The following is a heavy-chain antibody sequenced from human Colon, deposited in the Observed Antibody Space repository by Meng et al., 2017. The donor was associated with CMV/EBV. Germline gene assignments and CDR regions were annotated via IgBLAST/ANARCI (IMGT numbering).Heavy chain of an antibody. J-gene: IGHJ6*02. D-gene: IGHD2-2*01. V-gene: IGHV3-53*01. Sequence: GESLKISCVASGFTVSSNFMSWVHQAPGKGLEWVSIIYSGGTIKYADSVKGRFTISRDSSTNTLYLQIDSLRAEDTAVYFCARNRRNCGSVSCYGYYGMDVWGQGTTVTVSS. CDR3: ARNRRNCGSVSCYGYYGMDV. CDR2: IYSGGTI. CDR1: GFTVSSNF.